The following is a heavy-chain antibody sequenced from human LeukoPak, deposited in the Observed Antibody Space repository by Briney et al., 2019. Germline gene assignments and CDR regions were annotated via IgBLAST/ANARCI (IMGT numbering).Heavy chain of an antibody. J-gene: IGHJ4*02. D-gene: IGHD5-12*01. CDR3: AKGSNRGVATIDY. CDR2: ISYDGSNK. V-gene: IGHV3-30*18. Sequence: TGGSLRLSCAASGFTFSSYGLHWVRPAPGKGLDWVAVISYDGSNKYYADSVKGRFTISRDNSKNTLFLQMNSLRAEDTAVYYCAKGSNRGVATIDYWGQGTLVTVSS. CDR1: GFTFSSYG.